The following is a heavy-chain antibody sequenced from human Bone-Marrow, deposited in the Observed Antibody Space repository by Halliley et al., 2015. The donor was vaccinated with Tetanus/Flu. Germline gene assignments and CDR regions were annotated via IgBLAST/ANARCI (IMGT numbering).Heavy chain of an antibody. CDR3: AKSPPLNAALDF. CDR2: ISGSGGTK. J-gene: IGHJ4*02. CDR1: GFTFSNSA. Sequence: SLRLSCVGSGFTFSNSAMNWVRQAPGKGLEWLSSISGSGGTKDYADSVKGRLTVSRDNSKNMLYLGMNSLRAGDTAVYYCAKSPPLNAALDFWGQGTLVTVSS. D-gene: IGHD6-6*01. V-gene: IGHV3-23*01.